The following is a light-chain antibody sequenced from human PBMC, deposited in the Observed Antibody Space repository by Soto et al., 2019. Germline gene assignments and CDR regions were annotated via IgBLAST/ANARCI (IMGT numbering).Light chain of an antibody. CDR3: QEYFQWPRGM. J-gene: IGKJ1*01. CDR1: QFVSSR. CDR2: DTS. Sequence: DIVVTHSPATLSASPGERVTLSCRASQFVSSRFAWYHQSPGQVPRLLIYDTSTRAPGISARFSGSGSGTEFTLTISSLQSEDFAVYYCQEYFQWPRGMCGPGTTVDIE. V-gene: IGKV3-15*01.